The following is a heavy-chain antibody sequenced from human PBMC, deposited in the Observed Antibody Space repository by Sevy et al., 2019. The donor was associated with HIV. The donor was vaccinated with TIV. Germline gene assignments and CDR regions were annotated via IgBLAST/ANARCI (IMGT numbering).Heavy chain of an antibody. CDR1: GGSVSSGRYY. V-gene: IGHV4-61*03. Sequence: SETLSLTCTVSGGSVSSGRYYWSWIRQPPGKGLEWIGYFYDSGRTKYNPSLKRRVTIEIDMSKNLISLKLTSVTAADTAVYYCARHGAVQLAFGMDVWGQGTRVTVSS. CDR3: ARHGAVQLAFGMDV. J-gene: IGHJ6*02. CDR2: FYDSGRT. D-gene: IGHD1-1*01.